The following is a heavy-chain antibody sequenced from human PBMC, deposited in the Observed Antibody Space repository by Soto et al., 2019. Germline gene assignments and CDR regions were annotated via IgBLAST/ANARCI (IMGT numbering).Heavy chain of an antibody. J-gene: IGHJ4*02. D-gene: IGHD2-2*02. Sequence: SWASSGMTFSNYIMNLVLQTPWKGLEWVSSISGSGSYIYYADSVKGRFTISRDNAKNSLYLQMNSLRAEDTAVYYCARAPRALDGHCSSTSCYTYFDYCGQGTWVTVSS. CDR3: ARAPRALDGHCSSTSCYTYFDY. CDR1: GMTFSNYI. CDR2: ISGSGSYI. V-gene: IGHV3-21*01.